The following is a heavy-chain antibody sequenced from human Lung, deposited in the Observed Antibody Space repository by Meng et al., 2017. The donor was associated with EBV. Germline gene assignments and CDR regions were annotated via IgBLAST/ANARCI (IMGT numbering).Heavy chain of an antibody. Sequence: QLQLVQPGFELKRPGASVTVSCRPSGYTFTSYAINWVRQAPGQGPDWMGWIDPNTGNPTYDQGFTGRFVFSLDTSVSTAYLQINSLRADDTAVYYCARDSPLDGYSLLDYWGQGTLVTVSS. V-gene: IGHV7-4-1*02. J-gene: IGHJ4*02. CDR3: ARDSPLDGYSLLDY. CDR1: GYTFTSYA. CDR2: IDPNTGNP. D-gene: IGHD5-24*01.